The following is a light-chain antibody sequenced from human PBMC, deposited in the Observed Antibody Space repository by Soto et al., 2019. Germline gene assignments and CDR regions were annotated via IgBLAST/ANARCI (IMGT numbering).Light chain of an antibody. J-gene: IGKJ1*01. Sequence: EIVLTQSLATLSLSPGDTVTLYCRASQNINNYLAWYRQKPGQPPRLVIYDASVRAAGIPARFTGSASGTDFTLTISSLEPEDFAVYYCQQRSNWPWTFGQGTKVEVK. CDR3: QQRSNWPWT. CDR1: QNINNY. V-gene: IGKV3-11*01. CDR2: DAS.